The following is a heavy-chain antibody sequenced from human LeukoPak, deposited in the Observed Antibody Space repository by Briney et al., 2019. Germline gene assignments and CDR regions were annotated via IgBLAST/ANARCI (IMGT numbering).Heavy chain of an antibody. CDR3: AKDFYTAIGDY. CDR2: LNPNSGDT. D-gene: IGHD3-16*01. V-gene: IGHV1-2*02. Sequence: ASVKVSCKASGYTFTGYYMHWVRQAPGQGLEWMGWLNPNSGDTKDALKFQGRVTMTRDTSINTAYMELSRLTSDDTAVYYCAKDFYTAIGDYWGQGTLVTVSS. CDR1: GYTFTGYY. J-gene: IGHJ4*02.